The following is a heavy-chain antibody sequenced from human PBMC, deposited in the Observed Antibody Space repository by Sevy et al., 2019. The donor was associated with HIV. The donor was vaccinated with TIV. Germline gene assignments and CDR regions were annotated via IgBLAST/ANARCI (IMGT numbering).Heavy chain of an antibody. CDR2: ISYDGSNK. J-gene: IGHJ6*02. CDR1: GFTFSSYA. Sequence: GGSLRLSCAASGFTFSSYAMHWVRQAPGKGLEWVAVISYDGSNKYYADSVKGRFTISRDNSKNTLYLQMNSLRAEDMAVYYCGRDQSYCCSSSSYYYYYYGMDVWGQGTTVTVSS. CDR3: GRDQSYCCSSSSYYYYYYGMDV. D-gene: IGHD2-2*01. V-gene: IGHV3-30*04.